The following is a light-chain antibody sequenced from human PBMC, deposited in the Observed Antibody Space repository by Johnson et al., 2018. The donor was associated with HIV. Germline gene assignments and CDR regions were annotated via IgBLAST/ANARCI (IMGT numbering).Light chain of an antibody. Sequence: QSVLTQSPSVSAAPGQKVTISCSGSSSNIGNNYVSWYQQLPGTAPKLLIYDNNTRPSGIPAEFAGSKCGTSGNQGINVIPPGNEAVYYYGTWDSSLSAFYVFGAGTKVTVL. CDR2: DNN. V-gene: IGLV1-51*01. CDR1: SSNIGNNY. CDR3: GTWDSSLSAFYV. J-gene: IGLJ1*01.